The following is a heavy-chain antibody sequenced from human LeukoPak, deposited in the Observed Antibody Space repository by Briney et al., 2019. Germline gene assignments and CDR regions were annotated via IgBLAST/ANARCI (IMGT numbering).Heavy chain of an antibody. V-gene: IGHV3-23*01. D-gene: IGHD2-15*01. CDR2: ISGSGGST. Sequence: GGSLRLSCAASGFTFSIYAMSWVRQAPGKGLEWVSAISGSGGSTYYADSVKGRFTISRDNSKNTLYLQMNSLRAEDTAVYYCAGADCSGGSCAFDYWGQGTLVTVPS. J-gene: IGHJ4*02. CDR3: AGADCSGGSCAFDY. CDR1: GFTFSIYA.